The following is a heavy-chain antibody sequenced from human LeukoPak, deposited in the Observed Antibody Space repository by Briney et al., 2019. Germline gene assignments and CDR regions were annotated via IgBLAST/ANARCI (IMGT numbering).Heavy chain of an antibody. V-gene: IGHV3-48*03. CDR1: GFTISSYE. Sequence: GGSLRLSCAASGFTISSYEMNWVRQAPGKGLEWVSYIGSSDSTIFYADSVKGRFTISRDNAKNTLYLQMNSLRAEDTAVYYCASGYDYVYFYGMDVWGQGTTVTVSS. CDR3: ASGYDYVYFYGMDV. J-gene: IGHJ6*02. CDR2: IGSSDSTI. D-gene: IGHD5-12*01.